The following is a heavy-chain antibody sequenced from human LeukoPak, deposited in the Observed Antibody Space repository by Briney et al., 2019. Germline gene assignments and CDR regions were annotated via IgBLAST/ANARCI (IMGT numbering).Heavy chain of an antibody. V-gene: IGHV4-34*01. CDR1: GGSFSGYY. CDR2: INHSGST. Sequence: PSETLSLTCAVYGGSFSGYYWSWIRQPPGKGLEWIGEINHSGSTNYNPSLKSRVTISVDTSKNQFSLKLSSVTAADTAVYYCARGPPIFGVVMGAGGFDYWGQGTLVTVSS. CDR3: ARGPPIFGVVMGAGGFDY. J-gene: IGHJ4*02. D-gene: IGHD3-3*01.